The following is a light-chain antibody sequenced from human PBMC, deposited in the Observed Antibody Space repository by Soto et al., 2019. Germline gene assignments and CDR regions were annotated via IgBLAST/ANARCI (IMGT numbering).Light chain of an antibody. J-gene: IGKJ4*01. CDR1: QGISSY. CDR3: QQLNSYPLT. V-gene: IGKV1-9*01. Sequence: DIQLTQSPSFLSASVGDRVTITCRASQGISSYLAWSQQKPGKAPKLLIYAASTLQSGVPSRFSGSGSGTEFTLTISSLQPEDFATYDCQQLNSYPLTFGGGTKVEIK. CDR2: AAS.